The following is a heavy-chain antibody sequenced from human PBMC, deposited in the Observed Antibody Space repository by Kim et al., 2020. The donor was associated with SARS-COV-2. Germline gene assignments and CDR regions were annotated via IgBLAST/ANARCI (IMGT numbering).Heavy chain of an antibody. J-gene: IGHJ4*02. CDR3: TREMSDFWSGYYPY. CDR1: GFTFGDYA. CDR2: IRSKAYGGTT. D-gene: IGHD3-3*01. Sequence: GGSLRLSCTASGFTFGDYAMSWVRQAPGKGLEWVGFIRSKAYGGTTEYAASVKGRFTISRDDSKSIAYLQMNSLKTEDTAVYYCTREMSDFWSGYYPYWGQGTLVTVSS. V-gene: IGHV3-49*04.